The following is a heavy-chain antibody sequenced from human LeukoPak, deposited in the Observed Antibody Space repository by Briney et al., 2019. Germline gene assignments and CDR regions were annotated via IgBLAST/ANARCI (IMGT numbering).Heavy chain of an antibody. CDR1: GDSYSSPY. J-gene: IGHJ4*02. Sequence: SETLSLTCTVSGDSYSSPYWSWIRQPPGKGLEWIGSFFYTGGTYYNPSLSSRVIISGDTSKNEFSLKLTSVTAADTAVYYCARDSSGWRALDYWGQGTLVTVSS. V-gene: IGHV4-59*11. CDR3: ARDSSGWRALDY. CDR2: FFYTGGT. D-gene: IGHD6-19*01.